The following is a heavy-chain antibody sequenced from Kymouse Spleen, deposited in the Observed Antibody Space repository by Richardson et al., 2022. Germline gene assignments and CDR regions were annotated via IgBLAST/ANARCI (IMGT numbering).Heavy chain of an antibody. Sequence: EVQLVESGGGLVQPGGSLRLSCAASGFTFSSYDMHWVRQATGKGLEWVSAIGTAGDTYYPGSVKGRFTISRENAKNSLYLQMNSLRAGDTAVYYCARERVNYYGSGSDYYYYGMDVWGQGTTVTVSS. D-gene: IGHD3-10*01. CDR3: ARERVNYYGSGSDYYYYGMDV. J-gene: IGHJ6*02. CDR1: GFTFSSYD. CDR2: IGTAGDT. V-gene: IGHV3-13*01.